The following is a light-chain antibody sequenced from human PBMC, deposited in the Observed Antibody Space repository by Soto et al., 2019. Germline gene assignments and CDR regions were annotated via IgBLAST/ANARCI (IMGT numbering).Light chain of an antibody. V-gene: IGKV3-11*01. CDR2: DAS. Sequence: EIVLTQSPATLSLSPGERATLSCRASQSVSSYLAWYQQKPGQAPRLLIYDASNTATGIPARFSGSGSGTDFTLTISSLQAGDEAIYHCQQYYNTPYTFGQGTTLEIK. CDR1: QSVSSY. J-gene: IGKJ2*01. CDR3: QQYYNTPYT.